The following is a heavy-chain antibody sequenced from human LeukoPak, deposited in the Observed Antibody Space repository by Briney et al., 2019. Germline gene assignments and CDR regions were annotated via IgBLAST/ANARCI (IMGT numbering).Heavy chain of an antibody. CDR1: GFTFSLYC. V-gene: IGHV3-74*01. Sequence: GGSLRLFCAASGFTFSLYCMHWVRQAPGKGLVYVSHIYSDGSATNYADSVQGRFTISRDNYKNTLYLQMNSLRAEDTAVYYCARGLVVSRVLYYFDYWGQGTLVTVSS. CDR3: ARGLVVSRVLYYFDY. D-gene: IGHD2/OR15-2a*01. J-gene: IGHJ4*02. CDR2: IYSDGSAT.